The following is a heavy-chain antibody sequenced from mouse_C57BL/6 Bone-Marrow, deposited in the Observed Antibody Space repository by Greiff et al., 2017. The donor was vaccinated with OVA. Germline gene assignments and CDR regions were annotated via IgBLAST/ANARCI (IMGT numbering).Heavy chain of an antibody. Sequence: QVQLQQPGAELVKPGASVKMSCKASGYTFTSYWITWVKQRPGKGLEWIGDIYPGSGSTNYNEKFKSKATLTVDTSSSTAYMQLSSLTSEDSAFYYCARDGNFLFDYWGQGTTLTVSS. D-gene: IGHD2-1*01. J-gene: IGHJ2*01. CDR2: IYPGSGST. CDR3: ARDGNFLFDY. CDR1: GYTFTSYW. V-gene: IGHV1-55*01.